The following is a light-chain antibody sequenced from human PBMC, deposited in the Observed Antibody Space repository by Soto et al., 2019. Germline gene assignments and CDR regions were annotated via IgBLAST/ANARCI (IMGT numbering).Light chain of an antibody. CDR1: QSISSN. V-gene: IGKV3-15*01. J-gene: IGKJ1*01. CDR2: GAS. CDR3: QQYNDWPGT. Sequence: DRVMTQSPATLSVSPGERATLSCRASQSISSNLAWYQQKPGQAPRLLIYGASLRATGIPARFSGSGSGTEFSLTISSLQSEDFAVYYCQQYNDWPGTFGQGTKVDIK.